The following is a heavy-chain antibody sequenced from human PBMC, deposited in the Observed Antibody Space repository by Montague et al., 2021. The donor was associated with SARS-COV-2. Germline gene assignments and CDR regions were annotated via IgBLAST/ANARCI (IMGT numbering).Heavy chain of an antibody. CDR2: IYYSGST. V-gene: IGHV4-59*01. Sequence: SETLSLTCTVSGGSISTYYWNWIRQFPGKGLEWIGYIYYSGSTNYNPFLQSRVIISVDRSKIQFSLKLNSVTAADTAIYYCARLPYDNSYGMDVWGQGTTVTVSS. CDR3: ARLPYDNSYGMDV. J-gene: IGHJ6*02. CDR1: GGSISTYY. D-gene: IGHD3-9*01.